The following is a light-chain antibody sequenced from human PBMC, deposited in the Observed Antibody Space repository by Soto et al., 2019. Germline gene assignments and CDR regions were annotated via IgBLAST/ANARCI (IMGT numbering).Light chain of an antibody. CDR1: QSSVRW. CDR3: QQYVNSPWT. J-gene: IGKJ1*01. V-gene: IGKV1-5*01. CDR2: DAS. Sequence: DIQMTQSPSTLSASVGDRVTITCRASQSSVRWMAWYQQKPGKAPKLLIYDASSLETGVPSRFSGSGSGTDFTLTISSLEPEDFAVYYCQQYVNSPWTFGQGTKVDI.